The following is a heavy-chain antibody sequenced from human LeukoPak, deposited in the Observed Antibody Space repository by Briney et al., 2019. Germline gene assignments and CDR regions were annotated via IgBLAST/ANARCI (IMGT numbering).Heavy chain of an antibody. Sequence: PGRSLRLSCAASGFTFSSYWMHWVRQAPGKGLVWVSRINTDGSSTSYADSVKGRFTISRDNAKNTLYLQMNSLRAEDTAVYYCAREPREFGVVRTLDYWGQGTLVTVSS. V-gene: IGHV3-74*01. CDR3: AREPREFGVVRTLDY. J-gene: IGHJ4*02. CDR2: INTDGSST. D-gene: IGHD3-3*01. CDR1: GFTFSSYW.